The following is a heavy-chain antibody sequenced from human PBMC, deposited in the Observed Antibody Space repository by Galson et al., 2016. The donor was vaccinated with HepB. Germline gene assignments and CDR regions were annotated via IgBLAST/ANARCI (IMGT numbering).Heavy chain of an antibody. CDR2: ISHVGNNK. CDR3: AKDRTSGTVTATASRSGMDV. J-gene: IGHJ6*02. D-gene: IGHD6-13*01. Sequence: SLRLSCAASGFSFSNYGMHWVRQAPGKGLEWVAVISHVGNNKDYADSVKDRFTISRDDSRNTLYLQMNSLRAEDTAVYYCAKDRTSGTVTATASRSGMDVWGQGTTVTVSS. CDR1: GFSFSNYG. V-gene: IGHV3-30*18.